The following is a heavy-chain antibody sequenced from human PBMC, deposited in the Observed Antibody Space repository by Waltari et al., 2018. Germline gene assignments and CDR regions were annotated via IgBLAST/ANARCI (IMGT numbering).Heavy chain of an antibody. Sequence: QVQLVQSGAEVKKPGSSVKVSCKASGGTFSSSAINWVRQAPGQGLEWMGWISAYNGNTNYAQKLQGRVTMTTDTSTSTAYMELRSLRSDDTAVYYCARDLSSWGYFDYWGQGTLVTVSS. J-gene: IGHJ4*02. CDR3: ARDLSSWGYFDY. D-gene: IGHD6-13*01. V-gene: IGHV1-18*01. CDR2: ISAYNGNT. CDR1: GGTFSSSA.